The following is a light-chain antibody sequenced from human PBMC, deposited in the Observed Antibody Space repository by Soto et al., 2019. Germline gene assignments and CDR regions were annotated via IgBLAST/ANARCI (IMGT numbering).Light chain of an antibody. Sequence: DIQMTQSPSTLSASVGDRVTITCRASQNIDRWLAWYQQKPGKAPKLLIHDASSLASGVPSRFRGSGSGTEFTLAISSLQPDHFATYFCQQYSSYPWTFGQGTKVEIK. CDR3: QQYSSYPWT. V-gene: IGKV1-5*01. CDR1: QNIDRW. J-gene: IGKJ1*01. CDR2: DAS.